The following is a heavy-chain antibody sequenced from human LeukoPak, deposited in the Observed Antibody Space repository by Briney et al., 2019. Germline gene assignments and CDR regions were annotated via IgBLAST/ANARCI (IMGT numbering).Heavy chain of an antibody. CDR3: ARDMTVVVITTGGFDY. CDR2: ISYDGSIK. Sequence: VGALRLSCAASVFTFSTYAMHWVRQAPGKGVECVAVISYDGSIKYFVDSLKGRFSISRDNSKNTLYLQMHSLRAEDTAVYYCARDMTVVVITTGGFDYWGQGALVTVSS. D-gene: IGHD3-22*01. J-gene: IGHJ4*02. CDR1: VFTFSTYA. V-gene: IGHV3-30-3*01.